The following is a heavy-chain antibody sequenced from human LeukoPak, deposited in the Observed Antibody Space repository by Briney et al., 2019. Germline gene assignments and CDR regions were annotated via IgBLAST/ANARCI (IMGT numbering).Heavy chain of an antibody. J-gene: IGHJ3*02. CDR2: IKQDGSEK. CDR3: ARDYSSGYYDSSGYYGGGAFDI. D-gene: IGHD3-22*01. CDR1: GFTFSSYW. Sequence: GGSLRLSCAASGFTFSSYWMSWVRQAPGKGLEWVANIKQDGSEKYYVDSVKGRFTISRDNAKNSLYLQMNSLRAEDTAVYYCARDYSSGYYDSSGYYGGGAFDIWGQGTMVTVSS. V-gene: IGHV3-7*01.